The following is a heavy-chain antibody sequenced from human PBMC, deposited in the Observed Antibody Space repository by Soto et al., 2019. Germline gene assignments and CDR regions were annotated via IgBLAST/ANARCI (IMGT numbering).Heavy chain of an antibody. CDR3: ARGVYDFWSGYSFRYYYYGMDV. V-gene: IGHV4-34*01. Sequence: SETLSLTCAVYGGSFSGYYWSWIRQPPGKGLEWIGEINHSGSTNYNPSLKSRVTISVDTSKNQFSLKLSSVTAADTAVYYCARGVYDFWSGYSFRYYYYGMDVWGQGTTVTVSS. CDR2: INHSGST. D-gene: IGHD3-3*01. J-gene: IGHJ6*02. CDR1: GGSFSGYY.